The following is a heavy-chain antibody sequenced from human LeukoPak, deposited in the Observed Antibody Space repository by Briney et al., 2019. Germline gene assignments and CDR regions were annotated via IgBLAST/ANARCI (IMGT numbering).Heavy chain of an antibody. J-gene: IGHJ4*02. D-gene: IGHD1-26*01. CDR3: VRDRGTYRPIDY. Sequence: GGSLRLSCAASRFTFSSYGMHWVRQAPGKGLEWVAFIRYDGSNKYYADSVKGRFTISRDNAQNSLYLQMNSLRAEDTAIYYCVRDRGTYRPIDYWGQGTLVTVSS. CDR1: RFTFSSYG. CDR2: IRYDGSNK. V-gene: IGHV3-30*02.